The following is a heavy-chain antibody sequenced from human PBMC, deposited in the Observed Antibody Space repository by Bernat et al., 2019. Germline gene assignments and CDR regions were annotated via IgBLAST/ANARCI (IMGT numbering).Heavy chain of an antibody. V-gene: IGHV3-49*04. Sequence: EVQLLESGGGLGQPGQSLRLSCTASGSGFTFGDYAMSWVRQAPGQGLAWVGFIRSKAYGGTTEYAASVRGRFSISRDDSKSIAYLQMNSLKTEDTAVYYCTRAVSSGWYGVIDYWGQGTLVTVSS. J-gene: IGHJ4*02. CDR3: TRAVSSGWYGVIDY. CDR2: IRSKAYGGTT. CDR1: GSGFTFGDYA. D-gene: IGHD6-19*01.